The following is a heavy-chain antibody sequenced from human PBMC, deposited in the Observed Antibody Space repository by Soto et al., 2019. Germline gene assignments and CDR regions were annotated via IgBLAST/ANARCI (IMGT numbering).Heavy chain of an antibody. CDR3: ARAGRTQDAFDI. V-gene: IGHV3-21*01. CDR2: ISGSSSYI. J-gene: IGHJ3*02. Sequence: PGGSLRLSCAASGFTFSSYSMNWVRQAPGKGLEWVSSISGSSSYIYYADSVKGRFTISRDNAKNSLYLQMNSLRAEDTAVYYCARAGRTQDAFDIWGQGTMVTVSS. CDR1: GFTFSSYS.